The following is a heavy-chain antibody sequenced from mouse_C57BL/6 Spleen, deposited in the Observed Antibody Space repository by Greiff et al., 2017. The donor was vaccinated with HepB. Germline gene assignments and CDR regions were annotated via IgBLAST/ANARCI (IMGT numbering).Heavy chain of an antibody. Sequence: EVQRVESGGGLVKPGGSLKLSCAASGFTFSSYAMSWVRQTPEKRLEWVATISDGGSYTYYPDNVKGRFTISRDNAKNNLYLQMSHLKSEDTAMYYCARGANWYYFDYWGQGTTLTVSS. CDR2: ISDGGSYT. J-gene: IGHJ2*01. D-gene: IGHD4-1*01. CDR1: GFTFSSYA. CDR3: ARGANWYYFDY. V-gene: IGHV5-4*01.